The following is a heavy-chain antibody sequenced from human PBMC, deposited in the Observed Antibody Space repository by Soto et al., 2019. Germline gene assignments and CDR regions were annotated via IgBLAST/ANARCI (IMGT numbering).Heavy chain of an antibody. CDR3: AKEPVVPAWYFDL. J-gene: IGHJ2*01. CDR2: ISGRGIST. Sequence: DVQLLESGGGLVQPGWSLRLSCAASGFTFISYAMSWFRQAPGKWLELVSGISGRGISTHYAASGKAPFTLSRDNSKTKPHLQMHSLRPEDTAVYNCAKEPVVPAWYFDLWGRGTRVTVSS. D-gene: IGHD6-6*01. CDR1: GFTFISYA. V-gene: IGHV3-23*01.